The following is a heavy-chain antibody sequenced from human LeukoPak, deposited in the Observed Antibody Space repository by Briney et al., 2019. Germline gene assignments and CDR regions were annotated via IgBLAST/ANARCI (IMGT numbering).Heavy chain of an antibody. J-gene: IGHJ4*02. Sequence: GGSLRLSCAASGFTFSSYAMSWVRQAPGKGLELVSAISGSGGSTYYADSVKCRFTISRDNSKNTLYLQMNSLRAENTAVYYCAKDRWIFGVKEPDYWGQGTLVTVSS. CDR1: GFTFSSYA. D-gene: IGHD3-3*01. CDR2: ISGSGGST. V-gene: IGHV3-23*01. CDR3: AKDRWIFGVKEPDY.